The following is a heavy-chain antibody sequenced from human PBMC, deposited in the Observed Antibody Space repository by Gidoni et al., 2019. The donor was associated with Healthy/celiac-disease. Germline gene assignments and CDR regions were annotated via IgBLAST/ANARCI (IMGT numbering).Heavy chain of an antibody. Sequence: EVQLVESGGGLIQPGGSLRLSCAASGFTVSSNYMSWVRQAPGKGLEWVSVVYSGGSTYYADSVKGRFTISRDNSKNTLYLQMNSLRAEDTAVYYCARLEQLWLPFDYWGQGTLVTVSS. CDR1: GFTVSSNY. D-gene: IGHD5-18*01. V-gene: IGHV3-53*01. CDR2: VYSGGST. J-gene: IGHJ4*02. CDR3: ARLEQLWLPFDY.